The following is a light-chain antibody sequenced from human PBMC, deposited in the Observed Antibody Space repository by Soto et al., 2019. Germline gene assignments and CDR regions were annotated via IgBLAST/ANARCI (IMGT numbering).Light chain of an antibody. J-gene: IGKJ2*01. Sequence: EIVLTQSPGTLSLSPGERATLSCRASQSVSTTYLAWYQQNPGQAPRLLIYGASSRATGIPDRFSGSWSGTDFSLTISSVGPEDFAVYLCQEDGSSSYTFGQGTKLEI. V-gene: IGKV3-20*01. CDR3: QEDGSSSYT. CDR1: QSVSTTY. CDR2: GAS.